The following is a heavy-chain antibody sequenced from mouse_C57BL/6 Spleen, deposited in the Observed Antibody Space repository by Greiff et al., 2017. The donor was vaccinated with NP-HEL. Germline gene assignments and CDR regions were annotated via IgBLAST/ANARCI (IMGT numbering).Heavy chain of an antibody. V-gene: IGHV1-18*01. Sequence: EVQLQQSGPELVKPGASVKIPCKASGYTFTDYNMDWVKQSHGKSLEWIGDINPNNGGTIYNQKFKGKDTLTVDKSSSTAYMVLRSLTSEDTAVYYCARSFDGYSYYAMDYWGQGTSVTVSS. D-gene: IGHD2-3*01. CDR1: GYTFTDYN. CDR2: INPNNGGT. J-gene: IGHJ4*01. CDR3: ARSFDGYSYYAMDY.